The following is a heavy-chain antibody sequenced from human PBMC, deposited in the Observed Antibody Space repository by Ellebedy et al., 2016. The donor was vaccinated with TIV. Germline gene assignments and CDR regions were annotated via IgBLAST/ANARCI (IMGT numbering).Heavy chain of an antibody. D-gene: IGHD6-19*01. V-gene: IGHV1-69*13. CDR3: ASGEQWLAPAY. Sequence: AASVKVSCKASGGTFSSSAISWVRQAPGQGLEWMGGIIPIFGKANYAQKFQGRVTITADESTSTAYMELSSLRSEDTAVYDCASGEQWLAPAYWGQGTLVTVSS. CDR1: GGTFSSSA. CDR2: IIPIFGKA. J-gene: IGHJ4*02.